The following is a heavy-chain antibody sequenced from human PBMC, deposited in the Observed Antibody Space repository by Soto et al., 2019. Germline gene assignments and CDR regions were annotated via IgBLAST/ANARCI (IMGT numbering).Heavy chain of an antibody. CDR3: ARDPPIAVAGSYGYFDY. V-gene: IGHV3-30*03. CDR1: GFTFSSYG. Sequence: LRLSCAASGFTFSSYGMHWVRQAPGKGLEWVAVISYDGSNKYYADSVKGRFTISRDNAKNSLYLQMNSLRAEDTAVYYCARDPPIAVAGSYGYFDYWGQGTLVTVSS. J-gene: IGHJ4*02. CDR2: ISYDGSNK. D-gene: IGHD6-19*01.